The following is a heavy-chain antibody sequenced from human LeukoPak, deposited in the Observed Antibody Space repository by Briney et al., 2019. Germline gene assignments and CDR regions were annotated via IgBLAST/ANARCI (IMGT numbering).Heavy chain of an antibody. CDR2: ISAYNGNT. J-gene: IGHJ4*02. CDR3: ARGTEARYFDCLFGY. CDR1: GYTFTSYG. V-gene: IGHV1-18*01. D-gene: IGHD3-9*01. Sequence: ASVKVSCKASGYTFTSYGISWVRQAPGQGLEWMGWISAYNGNTNYAQKRQGRVTMTTATSPSAAYMGLRSLTSDATAVYYCARGTEARYFDCLFGYWGQGTLVTVSS.